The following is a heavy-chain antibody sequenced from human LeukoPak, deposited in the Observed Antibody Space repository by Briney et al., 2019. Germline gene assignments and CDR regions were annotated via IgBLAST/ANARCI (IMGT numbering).Heavy chain of an antibody. D-gene: IGHD3-16*01. J-gene: IGHJ6*03. CDR2: IIPIFGTA. V-gene: IGHV1-69*13. Sequence: GASVKVSCKASGGTFSSYAISWVRQAPGQGLEWLGGIIPIFGTANYAQKFQGRDTITADESTSTAYMELSSLRSEDTAVYYCARATSKSYYYYYMDVWGKGTTVTVSS. CDR1: GGTFSSYA. CDR3: ARATSKSYYYYYMDV.